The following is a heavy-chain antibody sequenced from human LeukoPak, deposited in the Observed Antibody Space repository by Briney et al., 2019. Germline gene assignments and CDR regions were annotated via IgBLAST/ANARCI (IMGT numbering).Heavy chain of an antibody. Sequence: SETLSLTCTVSGGSISSYYWSWIRQPAGKGLEWIGRIYTSGSTNYNPSLKSRVTMSVDTSKNQFSLKLSSVTAADTAVYYCAREITMVRGVKVYYYYYMDVWGKGTTVTISS. J-gene: IGHJ6*03. CDR2: IYTSGST. V-gene: IGHV4-4*07. CDR3: AREITMVRGVKVYYYYYMDV. D-gene: IGHD3-10*01. CDR1: GGSISSYY.